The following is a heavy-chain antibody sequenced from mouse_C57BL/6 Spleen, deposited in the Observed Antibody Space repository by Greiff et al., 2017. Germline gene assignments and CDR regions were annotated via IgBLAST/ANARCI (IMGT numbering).Heavy chain of an antibody. V-gene: IGHV1-59*01. J-gene: IGHJ3*01. CDR1: GYTFTSYW. D-gene: IGHD2-1*01. CDR3: AREGSSYGNYEVPY. CDR2: IDPSDSYT. Sequence: QVQLQQPGAELVRPGTSVKLSCKASGYTFTSYWMHWVKQRPGQGLEWIGVIDPSDSYTNYNQKFKGKATLTVDTSSSTAYMQLSSLTSEDSAVYYCAREGSSYGNYEVPYWGQGTLVTVSA.